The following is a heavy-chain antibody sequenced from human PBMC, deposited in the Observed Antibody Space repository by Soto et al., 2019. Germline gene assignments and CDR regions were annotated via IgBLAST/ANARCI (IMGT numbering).Heavy chain of an antibody. V-gene: IGHV1-69*01. D-gene: IGHD2-21*01. CDR1: GGTFSSYA. J-gene: IGHJ6*02. CDR2: VIPMFNRP. CDR3: ARGQFHHVANYYYALDV. Sequence: QVQLVQSGAEVKKPGSSVKVSCKASGGTFSSYAISGVRQAPGQGLEWMGGVIPMFNRPHSARKFQGRVTITADESTSTAYMDLSSLRSEDTAVYYCARGQFHHVANYYYALDVWGQGTTVTVSS.